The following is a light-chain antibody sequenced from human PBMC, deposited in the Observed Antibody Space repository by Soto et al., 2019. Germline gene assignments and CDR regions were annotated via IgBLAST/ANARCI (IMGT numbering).Light chain of an antibody. Sequence: QSALTQPPSVSAAPGQKVTISCSGSSSNIGNNYVCWYRQLPGTAPKLLIYDNNKRPSGIPDRFSGSKSGTSATLGITGLQTGDEADYYCGTWDSSLSVVVFGGGTKVTVL. V-gene: IGLV1-51*01. J-gene: IGLJ2*01. CDR2: DNN. CDR3: GTWDSSLSVVV. CDR1: SSNIGNNY.